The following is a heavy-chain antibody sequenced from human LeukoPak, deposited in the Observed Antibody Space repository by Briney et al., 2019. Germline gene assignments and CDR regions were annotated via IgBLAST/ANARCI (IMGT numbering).Heavy chain of an antibody. V-gene: IGHV1-46*01. CDR1: GYTFTSYY. CDR3: ARGGGAVAGLVRVYYYYYGMDV. CDR2: INPSGGST. D-gene: IGHD6-19*01. Sequence: GASVKVSCKASGYTFTSYYMHWVRQAPGQGLEWMGIINPSGGSTSYAQKFQGRVTMTRDTSTSTVYMELSSLRSEDTAVYYCARGGGAVAGLVRVYYYYYGMDVWGQGTTVTVSS. J-gene: IGHJ6*02.